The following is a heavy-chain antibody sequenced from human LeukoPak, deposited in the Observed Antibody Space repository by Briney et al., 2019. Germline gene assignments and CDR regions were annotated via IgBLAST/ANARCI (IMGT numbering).Heavy chain of an antibody. CDR3: ARDLIADGVD. J-gene: IGHJ4*02. Sequence: PGGSLRLSCAASGFTFSNYWMSWVRQAPGKGLEWVANIKQDGSEKYYVDSVKGRFTISRDNSKNTLYLQMNSLRAEDTAVYYCARDLIADGVDWGQGTLVTVSS. D-gene: IGHD3-3*01. V-gene: IGHV3-7*01. CDR1: GFTFSNYW. CDR2: IKQDGSEK.